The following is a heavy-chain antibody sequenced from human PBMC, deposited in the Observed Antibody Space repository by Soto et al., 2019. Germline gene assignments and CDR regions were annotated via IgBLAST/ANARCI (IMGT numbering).Heavy chain of an antibody. CDR1: GFTFSSYA. CDR2: SSGSGGST. CDR3: AKDDPLRRYLSITSCHTN. Sequence: EVQLLESGGGLVQPGGSLRLSCAASGFTFSSYAMSWVRQAPGKGLEWVSASSGSGGSTYYEDSVKGRCTISRDNSKNTLYLQMTSLRAEDTAVYYCAKDDPLRRYLSITSCHTNWGQVTLVTVS. D-gene: IGHD2-2*02. V-gene: IGHV3-23*01. J-gene: IGHJ4*02.